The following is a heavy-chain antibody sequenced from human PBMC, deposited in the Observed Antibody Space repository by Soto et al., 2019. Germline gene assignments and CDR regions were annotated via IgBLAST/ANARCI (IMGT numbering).Heavy chain of an antibody. Sequence: QLQLQESGSGLVKPSQTLSLTCAVSGGSISSGGYSWSWIRQPPGKGLEWIGYIDHSGSTYYNPSLKSRVTISVDRAKNQFSLKLSSVTAADTAVYYCAREGVAGALDYWGQGTLVTVSS. J-gene: IGHJ4*02. CDR3: AREGVAGALDY. V-gene: IGHV4-30-2*01. D-gene: IGHD6-19*01. CDR1: GGSISSGGYS. CDR2: IDHSGST.